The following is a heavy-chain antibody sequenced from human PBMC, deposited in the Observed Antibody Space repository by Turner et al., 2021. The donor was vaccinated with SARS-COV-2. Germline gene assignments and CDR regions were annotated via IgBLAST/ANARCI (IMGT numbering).Heavy chain of an antibody. CDR1: GFTFSNYA. CDR2: IRGSGGST. CDR3: VVPAAVMWATMGAFDI. V-gene: IGHV3-23*01. D-gene: IGHD5-12*01. Sequence: EVQLLASGGGLVQPGASLRLSCAAAGFTFSNYAMSWVRQAPGKGLEWVSAIRGSGGSTFYADSVKGRFTISRDNSKNTLYLQMNSLRAEDTAVYYCVVPAAVMWATMGAFDIWGQGTMVTVSS. J-gene: IGHJ3*02.